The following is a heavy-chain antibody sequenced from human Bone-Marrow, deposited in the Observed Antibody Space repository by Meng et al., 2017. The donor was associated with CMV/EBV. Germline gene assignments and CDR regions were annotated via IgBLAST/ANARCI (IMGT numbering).Heavy chain of an antibody. J-gene: IGHJ5*02. D-gene: IGHD3-3*01. CDR3: ARRGLRFLEWLLFSLFAP. Sequence: GSLRLTCAVYGGSFSGYYWSWIRQPPGKGLKWIGEINHSGSTNYNPSLKSRVTISVDTSKNQFSLKLSSVTAADTAVYYCARRGLRFLEWLLFSLFAPWGQGTLVTVSS. CDR2: INHSGST. V-gene: IGHV4-34*01. CDR1: GGSFSGYY.